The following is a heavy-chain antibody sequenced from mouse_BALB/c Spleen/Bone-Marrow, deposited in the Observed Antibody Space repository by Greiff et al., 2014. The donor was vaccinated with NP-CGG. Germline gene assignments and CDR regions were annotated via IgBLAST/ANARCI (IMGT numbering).Heavy chain of an antibody. CDR2: ISSGSSTI. CDR3: ARDVPLYDVGYFDY. Sequence: EVKLVESGGGLVQPGGSRKLSCAASGFTFSSFGMHWVRQAPEKGLEWVAYISSGSSTIYYADTVKGRFTISRVNPKNTLFLQMTSLRSEDTAMYYCARDVPLYDVGYFDYWGQGTTLTVSS. D-gene: IGHD2-14*01. V-gene: IGHV5-17*02. CDR1: GFTFSSFG. J-gene: IGHJ2*01.